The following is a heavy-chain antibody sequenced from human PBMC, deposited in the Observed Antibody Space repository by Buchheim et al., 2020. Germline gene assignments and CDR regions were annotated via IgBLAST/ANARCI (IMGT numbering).Heavy chain of an antibody. CDR1: GFTFSRYG. J-gene: IGHJ6*02. CDR3: TKDRRLFGDNYFFGIDV. CDR2: ISYDENNK. V-gene: IGHV3-30*18. D-gene: IGHD1-1*01. Sequence: QVQLVESGGGVVHSGRSLRLSCEASGFTFSRYGMHWVRQAPGKGLEWVAVISYDENNKYYADSVKGRFTISRDHSKNTLFLQMNSLRPEDAGVYYCTKDRRLFGDNYFFGIDVWGQGTT.